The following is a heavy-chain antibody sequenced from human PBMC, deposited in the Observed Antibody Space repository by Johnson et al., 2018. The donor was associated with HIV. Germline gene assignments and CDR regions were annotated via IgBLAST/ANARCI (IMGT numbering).Heavy chain of an antibody. D-gene: IGHD6-25*01. CDR1: GFTFSNAW. CDR3: SVYFGTAFDI. CDR2: IKSKTDGGTT. Sequence: VQLVESGGGLVKPGGSLKLSCPASGFTFSNAWMNWVRHAPGTGLEWVGRIKSKTDGGTTDYAAPVKGKFTISRDDSKNTLYLQMNSLKTEDTAVYYCSVYFGTAFDIWGQGTMVTVSS. V-gene: IGHV3-15*01. J-gene: IGHJ3*02.